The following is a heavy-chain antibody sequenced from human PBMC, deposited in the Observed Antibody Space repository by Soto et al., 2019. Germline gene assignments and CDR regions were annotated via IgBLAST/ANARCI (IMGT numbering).Heavy chain of an antibody. J-gene: IGHJ4*02. V-gene: IGHV1-46*01. D-gene: IGHD2-21*01. CDR3: ARDGGNLWGFFDH. CDR1: GFTFINHY. Sequence: QVQLVQSGAEVKKPGASVKVSCKTSGFTFINHYMHWLRQAPGEGLVWMGIIDPSGTRVNYAQKFEGRCTLNTAASTSRVFMEVYSLRSEDTAVYYCARDGGNLWGFFDHWGQGTLVTVSS. CDR2: IDPSGTRV.